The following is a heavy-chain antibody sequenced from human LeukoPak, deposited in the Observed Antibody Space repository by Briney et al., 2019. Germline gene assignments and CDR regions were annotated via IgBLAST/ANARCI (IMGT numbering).Heavy chain of an antibody. CDR2: INAGNGNT. CDR1: GYTFTSYA. J-gene: IGHJ4*02. V-gene: IGHV1-3*01. CDR3: ARADWAAAGNY. D-gene: IGHD6-13*01. Sequence: GASVKVSCKASGYTFTSYAMHWVRQAPGQRLEWMGWINAGNGNTKYSQKFQGRVTITRDTSASTAYMELSSLRSEDTGVYYCARADWAAAGNYWGQGTLVTVSS.